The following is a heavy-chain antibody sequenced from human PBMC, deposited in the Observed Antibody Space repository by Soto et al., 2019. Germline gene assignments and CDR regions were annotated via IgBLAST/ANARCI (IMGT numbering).Heavy chain of an antibody. CDR3: AKDRPAGYYDSSGYKFDY. J-gene: IGHJ4*02. Sequence: EVQLLESGGGLVQPGGSLRVSCAVSGFTFSSYAMSWVRQAPGKGLEWVSTITGSGGSTYYADSVKGRFTISRDNSKNTLYLQMNSLRAEDTAVYYCAKDRPAGYYDSSGYKFDYWGQGTLVTVSS. D-gene: IGHD3-22*01. CDR2: ITGSGGST. V-gene: IGHV3-23*01. CDR1: GFTFSSYA.